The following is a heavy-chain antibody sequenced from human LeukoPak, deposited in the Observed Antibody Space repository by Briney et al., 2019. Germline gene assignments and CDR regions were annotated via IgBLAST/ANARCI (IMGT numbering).Heavy chain of an antibody. J-gene: IGHJ4*02. D-gene: IGHD1/OR15-1a*01. V-gene: IGHV4-59*01. Sequence: SETLSLTCTVSGGSIATYYWSWIRQPPGKGLEWIGYIYYNGHTDYNPSLKSRVTISVHTSKNQFSLKLSSVTAADTAVYYCARDRHWTNDWVFDYWGQGTLVTVFS. CDR1: GGSIATYY. CDR3: ARDRHWTNDWVFDY. CDR2: IYYNGHT.